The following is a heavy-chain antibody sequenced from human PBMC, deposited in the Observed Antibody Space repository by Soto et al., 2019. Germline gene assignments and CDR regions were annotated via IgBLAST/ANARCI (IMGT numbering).Heavy chain of an antibody. CDR1: GFTFSSHW. CDR3: ARDDISSWYCLDY. CDR2: IKQDGSEA. D-gene: IGHD3-22*01. V-gene: IGHV3-7*01. Sequence: GGSLRLSCTASGFTFSSHWMTWVRQAPGKGLEWVANIKQDGSEAYYVDSVEGRFTISRDNAKNSLYLQMNSLTVEDTATYYCARDDISSWYCLDYWGQGTLVTVS. J-gene: IGHJ4*02.